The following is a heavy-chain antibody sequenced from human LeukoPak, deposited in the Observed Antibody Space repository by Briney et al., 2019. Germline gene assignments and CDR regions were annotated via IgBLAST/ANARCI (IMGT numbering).Heavy chain of an antibody. D-gene: IGHD3-3*01. J-gene: IGHJ4*02. Sequence: SGGSLRLSCAASGFTFSYYGLSWVRQAPGKGLEWVSGFGHNGGITYADSVKGRFTISRDNSKNTLYLQMSSLRADDTAVYFCAKQAGWGGYFSFLPFDFWGRGTLVTVSS. V-gene: IGHV3-23*01. CDR2: FGHNGGIT. CDR3: AKQAGWGGYFSFLPFDF. CDR1: GFTFSYYG.